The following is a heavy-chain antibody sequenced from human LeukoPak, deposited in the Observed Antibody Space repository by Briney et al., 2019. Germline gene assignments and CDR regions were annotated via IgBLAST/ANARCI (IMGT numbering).Heavy chain of an antibody. CDR1: GFTFSDHY. CDR2: TRNKANSYTT. J-gene: IGHJ4*02. CDR3: ARHSITMVRGVILWSTAKFDY. D-gene: IGHD3-10*01. V-gene: IGHV3-72*01. Sequence: PGGSLRLSCAASGFTFSDHYMDWVRQAPGKGLEWVGRTRNKANSYTTEYAASVKGRFTISRDDSKNSLYLQMNSLKTEDTAVYYCARHSITMVRGVILWSTAKFDYWGQGTLVTVSS.